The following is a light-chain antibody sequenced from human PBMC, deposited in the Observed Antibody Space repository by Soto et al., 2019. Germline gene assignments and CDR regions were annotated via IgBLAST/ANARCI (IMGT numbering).Light chain of an antibody. Sequence: SYELTQPPSVSVAPGKTARITCGGNNIGSKSMHWYQQKSGQAPVLLIYYDSDRPSGIPERFSGSNSWNTATLTISRVEAGDEADYYCQVWDSSSDHVVFGGGTKLTVL. V-gene: IGLV3-21*04. CDR1: NIGSKS. CDR3: QVWDSSSDHVV. J-gene: IGLJ2*01. CDR2: YDS.